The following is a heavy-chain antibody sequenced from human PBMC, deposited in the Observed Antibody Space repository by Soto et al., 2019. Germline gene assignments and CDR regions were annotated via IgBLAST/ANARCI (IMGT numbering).Heavy chain of an antibody. V-gene: IGHV5-10-1*01. J-gene: IGHJ6*02. D-gene: IGHD6-13*01. Sequence: GSLKISCKGSRYSFTSYWISRVRQMPGKGQEWLGRIDPSDSYTNYSPSFQGHVTISADKSISTAYLQWSSLKASDTAMYYCARHAVAAAGTYYYYYYGMDVWGQGTTVTVSS. CDR3: ARHAVAAAGTYYYYYYGMDV. CDR1: RYSFTSYW. CDR2: IDPSDSYT.